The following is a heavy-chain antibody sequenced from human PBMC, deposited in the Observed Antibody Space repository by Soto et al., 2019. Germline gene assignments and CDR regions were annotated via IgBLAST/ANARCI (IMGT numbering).Heavy chain of an antibody. Sequence: ASVKVSCKASGYTFTGYYMHWVRQAPGQGLEWMGWINPNSGGTNYAQKFQGWVTMTRDTSISTAYMELSRLRSDDTAVYYCAKVGLWEAYCSSTTCYFGYWGQGTLVTVSS. J-gene: IGHJ4*02. V-gene: IGHV1-2*04. CDR3: AKVGLWEAYCSSTTCYFGY. CDR2: INPNSGGT. D-gene: IGHD2-2*01. CDR1: GYTFTGYY.